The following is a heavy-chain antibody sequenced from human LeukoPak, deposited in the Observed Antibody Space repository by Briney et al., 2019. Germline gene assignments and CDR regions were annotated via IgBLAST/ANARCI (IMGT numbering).Heavy chain of an antibody. Sequence: PGGSLRLSCAASGFTFSSYGMHWVRQAPGKGLEWVAFIRYDGSNKYYADSVKGRFTISRDNAKNSLYLQMNSLRAEDTAVYYCARDVVGPSNRSSSWYEIYYYYYYYMDVWGKGTTVTVSS. CDR1: GFTFSSYG. CDR3: ARDVVGPSNRSSSWYEIYYYYYYYMDV. CDR2: IRYDGSNK. D-gene: IGHD6-13*01. V-gene: IGHV3-30*02. J-gene: IGHJ6*03.